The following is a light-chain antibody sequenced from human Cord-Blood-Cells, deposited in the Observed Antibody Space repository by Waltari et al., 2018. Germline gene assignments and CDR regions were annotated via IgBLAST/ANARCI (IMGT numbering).Light chain of an antibody. V-gene: IGKV1-39*01. Sequence: DIQMTQSPSSLSASVGDRVTITCRASQSISSYLNWYQQKPGKAPKLLIYAASSLQSGDPSRFSGSGSGTDFTLTISSLQPEDFATYYCQQSYSTRGFGQGTKLEIK. J-gene: IGKJ2*03. CDR2: AAS. CDR1: QSISSY. CDR3: QQSYSTRG.